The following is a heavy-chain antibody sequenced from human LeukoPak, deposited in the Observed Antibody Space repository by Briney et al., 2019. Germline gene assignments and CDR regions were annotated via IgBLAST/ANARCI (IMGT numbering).Heavy chain of an antibody. CDR1: GFTFSTYW. CDR2: IRPEGTTT. CDR3: ARDLDWILFDY. V-gene: IGHV3-74*03. Sequence: GGSLRLSCAASGFTFSTYWMHWVRQAPGRGLMWVSRIRPEGTTTAYADSVKGRFTISRDNAKNTLFLQMNSLSAEDTAVYYCARDLDWILFDYRGQGTLVTVSS. J-gene: IGHJ4*02. D-gene: IGHD3-9*01.